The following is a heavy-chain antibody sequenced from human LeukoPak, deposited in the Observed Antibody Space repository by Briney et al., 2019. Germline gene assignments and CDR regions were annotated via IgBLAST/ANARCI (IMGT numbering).Heavy chain of an antibody. V-gene: IGHV3-30*18. CDR2: ISYDGSNK. Sequence: GGSLRLSSAASGFTFSSYGMHWVRQAPGEGLEWVAVISYDGSNKYYADSVKGRFTISRDNSKNTLYLQMNSLRAEDTAVYYCAKTYYYDRSGYLVYWGQGTLVTVSS. J-gene: IGHJ4*02. D-gene: IGHD3-22*01. CDR3: AKTYYYDRSGYLVY. CDR1: GFTFSSYG.